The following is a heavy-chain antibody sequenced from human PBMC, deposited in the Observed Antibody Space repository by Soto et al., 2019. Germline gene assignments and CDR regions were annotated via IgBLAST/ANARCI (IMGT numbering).Heavy chain of an antibody. D-gene: IGHD2-21*01. Sequence: ASVKVSCMASGYTFTDYYMHWVRQAPGQGREWIGGINPNSGGTNYAQKFQGWVTMTRDTSISTAYMELSRLISDDMAVYECAGGLAIFASSAGMVDWGQGTTVTVSS. J-gene: IGHJ6*02. V-gene: IGHV1-2*04. CDR2: INPNSGGT. CDR3: AGGLAIFASSAGMVD. CDR1: GYTFTDYY.